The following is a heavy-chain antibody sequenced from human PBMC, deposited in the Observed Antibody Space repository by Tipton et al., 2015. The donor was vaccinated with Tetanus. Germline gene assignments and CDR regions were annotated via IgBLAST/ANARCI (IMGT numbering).Heavy chain of an antibody. Sequence: TLSLTCTVSGGSVSSSTYYWSWVRQPPGKGPEWIAYISYSGDTNYNPSLKSRVTILIDTSKNQFSLKVKSVTAADTAVYYCARIPVGAALGSWGQGTLVPVSS. D-gene: IGHD1-26*01. CDR3: ARIPVGAALGS. J-gene: IGHJ5*02. V-gene: IGHV4-61*01. CDR2: ISYSGDT. CDR1: GGSVSSSTYY.